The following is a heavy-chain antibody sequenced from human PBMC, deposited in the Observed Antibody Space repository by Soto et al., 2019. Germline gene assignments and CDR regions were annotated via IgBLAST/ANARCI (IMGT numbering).Heavy chain of an antibody. CDR1: GFTFDDYA. D-gene: IGHD3-16*01. Sequence: GGSLRLSCAASGFTFDDYAMHWVRQAPGKGLEWVSGISWNSGSIGYADSVKGRFTISRDNAKNSLYLQMNSLRAEDTALYYCAKDIGITFGGVSGAFDIWGQGTMVTVSS. J-gene: IGHJ3*02. V-gene: IGHV3-9*01. CDR3: AKDIGITFGGVSGAFDI. CDR2: ISWNSGSI.